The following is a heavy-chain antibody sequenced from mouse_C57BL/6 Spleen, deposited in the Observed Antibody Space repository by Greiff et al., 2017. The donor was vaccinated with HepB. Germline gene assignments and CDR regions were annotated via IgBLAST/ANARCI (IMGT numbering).Heavy chain of an antibody. V-gene: IGHV1-64*01. CDR3: ARLGLGYAMDY. J-gene: IGHJ4*01. D-gene: IGHD4-1*01. CDR1: GYTFTSYW. Sequence: QVQLQQPGAELVKPGASVKLSYKASGYTFTSYWMHWVKQRPGQGLEWIGMIHPNSGSTNYNEKFKSKATLTVDKSSSTAYMQLSSLTSEDSAVYYCARLGLGYAMDYWGQGTSVTVSS. CDR2: IHPNSGST.